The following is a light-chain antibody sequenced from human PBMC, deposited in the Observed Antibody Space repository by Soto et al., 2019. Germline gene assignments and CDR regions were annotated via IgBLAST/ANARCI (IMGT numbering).Light chain of an antibody. CDR1: QSVSRSY. J-gene: IGKJ2*01. CDR2: GAS. CDR3: QQYGSSPPYT. Sequence: EIVLTQSPGILSLSPGERATLSCRASQSVSRSYLAWYQQKPGQAPRLVIYGASSRATGIPDRFSGSGSGTDFTLTISRLEPEDFAVYYCQQYGSSPPYTFGQGTKLEI. V-gene: IGKV3-20*01.